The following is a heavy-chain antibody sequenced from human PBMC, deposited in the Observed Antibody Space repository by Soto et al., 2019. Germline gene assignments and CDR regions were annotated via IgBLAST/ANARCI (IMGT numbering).Heavy chain of an antibody. CDR2: ISYDGSNK. CDR1: GFTFSSYG. CDR3: AKRLSVTTNIYGMDV. V-gene: IGHV3-30*18. D-gene: IGHD4-4*01. J-gene: IGHJ6*02. Sequence: GGSLRLSCAASGFTFSSYGMHWVRQAPGKGLEWVAVISYDGSNKYYADSVKGRFTISRDNSKNTLYLQMNSLRAEDTAVYYCAKRLSVTTNIYGMDVWGQGTTVTVSS.